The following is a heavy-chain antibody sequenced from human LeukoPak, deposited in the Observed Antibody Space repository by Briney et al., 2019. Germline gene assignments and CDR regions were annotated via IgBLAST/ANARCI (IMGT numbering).Heavy chain of an antibody. CDR2: ISAYNGNT. J-gene: IGHJ4*02. V-gene: IGHV1-18*01. Sequence: ASVKVSCKASGYTFTSYGISWVRRAPGQGLEWMGWISAYNGNTNYAQKLQGRVTMTTDTSTSTAYMELRSLRSDDTAVYYCARAGSYYYDSSGYYYWGQGTLVTVSS. CDR1: GYTFTSYG. CDR3: ARAGSYYYDSSGYYY. D-gene: IGHD3-22*01.